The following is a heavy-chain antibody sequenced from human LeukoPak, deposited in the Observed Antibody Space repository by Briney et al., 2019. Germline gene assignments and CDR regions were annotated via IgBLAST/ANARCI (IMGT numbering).Heavy chain of an antibody. CDR3: AGVDYGDYGPYWYFDL. CDR1: GFTFSSYG. J-gene: IGHJ2*01. V-gene: IGHV3-48*02. CDR2: ISRGSGTI. Sequence: GGSLRLSCAASGFTFSSYGMNWVRQAPGKGLQWVSYISRGSGTIYYADSVKGRFTISRDNAKNSLYLQMNSLRDEDTAVYYCAGVDYGDYGPYWYFDLWGRGTLVTVSS. D-gene: IGHD4-17*01.